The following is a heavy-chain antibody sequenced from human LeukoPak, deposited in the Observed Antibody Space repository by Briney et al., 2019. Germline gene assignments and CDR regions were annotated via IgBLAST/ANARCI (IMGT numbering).Heavy chain of an antibody. J-gene: IGHJ4*02. V-gene: IGHV4-30-2*01. CDR2: IFQSGST. CDR3: ARERGGSGNYPYFDF. CDR1: GGSISSGAYS. Sequence: SETLSLTCAVSGGSISSGAYSWNWIRKPPGKGLEWIGYIFQSGSTYYNPSLKSRVTVSVDRSRNQFSLKLTSVTAADTAVYYCARERGGSGNYPYFDFWGQGTLATVSS. D-gene: IGHD3-10*01.